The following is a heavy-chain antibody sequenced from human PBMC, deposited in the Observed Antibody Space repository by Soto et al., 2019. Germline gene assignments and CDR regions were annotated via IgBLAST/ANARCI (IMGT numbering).Heavy chain of an antibody. CDR2: INHGGRT. D-gene: IGHD2-2*01. Sequence: QLQLRQLGAGLLKPSETLSLTCASSRGDLSGYYWSWIRQSPGKPLEWIGKINHGGRTRYNPSLESRVILSMARSKNRFSLRLTSVTAADAGLYFCAREGNAFGNYFDFWGQGTLVTVSS. J-gene: IGHJ4*02. V-gene: IGHV4-34*01. CDR3: AREGNAFGNYFDF. CDR1: RGDLSGYY.